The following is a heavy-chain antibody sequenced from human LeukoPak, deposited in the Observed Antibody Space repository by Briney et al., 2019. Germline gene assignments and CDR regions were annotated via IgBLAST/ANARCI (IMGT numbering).Heavy chain of an antibody. V-gene: IGHV4-39*01. CDR3: ARTVSGYPPSAEYFQH. J-gene: IGHJ1*01. CDR1: GVSISSSSYY. CDR2: NYYSGRT. D-gene: IGHD3-22*01. Sequence: TETLSLTCTVSGVSISSSSYYWGWIRQPPGKGLEWIGSNYYSGRTYYNPSLKIRVTISVDTSKNQFSLKLSSVTAADTAVYYCARTVSGYPPSAEYFQHWGQGTLVTVSS.